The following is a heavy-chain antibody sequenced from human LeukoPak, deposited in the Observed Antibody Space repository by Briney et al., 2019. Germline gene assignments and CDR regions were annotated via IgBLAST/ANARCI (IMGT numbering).Heavy chain of an antibody. CDR3: ARDLELSAVYYFDS. D-gene: IGHD3-3*01. CDR2: ISSGSEK. Sequence: GGSLRLSCEASGFTFSIFPMHWVRQAPGKGLEWVALISSGSEKYYADSVKGRFTISRDNSKSMLYLQMNSLRADDTAVYYYARDLELSAVYYFDSWGQGTLVIVSS. CDR1: GFTFSIFP. V-gene: IGHV3-30*04. J-gene: IGHJ4*02.